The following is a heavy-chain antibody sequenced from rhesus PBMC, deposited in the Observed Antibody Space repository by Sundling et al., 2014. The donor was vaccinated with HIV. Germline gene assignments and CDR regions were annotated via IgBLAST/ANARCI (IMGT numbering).Heavy chain of an antibody. V-gene: IGHV4-160*01. Sequence: QVQLRESGPGLVKPSETLSLTCAVSGGSLSSNDWTWIRQPPGKGLEWIGRIYGSVGNTYSNPSLKSRVTISTDTSKNQFSLKLTSVTAADTAVYYCARERGLTWSDSMYGLDSWGQGVVVTVSS. D-gene: IGHD3-22*01. CDR3: ARERGLTWSDSMYGLDS. CDR2: IYGSVGNT. J-gene: IGHJ6*01. CDR1: GGSLSSND.